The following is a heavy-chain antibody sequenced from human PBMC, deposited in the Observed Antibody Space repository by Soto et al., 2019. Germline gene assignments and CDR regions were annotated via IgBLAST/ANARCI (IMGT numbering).Heavy chain of an antibody. Sequence: QVQLVQSGAEVKKPGASVKVSCKASGFTFSTNDINWVRQAPGQGLEWMGWMNANVEATDSTQEFKGRVTMAWNASISTTSMELGILISDGRAVYYCAREVEDRSSQWLDAWGQGTLVTVSS. CDR3: AREVEDRSSQWLDA. J-gene: IGHJ5*02. CDR1: GFTFSTND. V-gene: IGHV1-8*01. CDR2: MNANVEAT. D-gene: IGHD3-10*01.